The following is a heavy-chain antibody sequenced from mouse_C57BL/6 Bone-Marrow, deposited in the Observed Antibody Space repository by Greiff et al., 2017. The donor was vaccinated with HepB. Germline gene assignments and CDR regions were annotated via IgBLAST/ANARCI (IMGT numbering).Heavy chain of an antibody. V-gene: IGHV8-12*01. CDR3: ARRAYYYYGSSYVYWYFDV. Sequence: QVTLKESGPGILQSSQTLSLTCSFSGFSLSTSGMGVSWIRQPSGKGLEWLAHIYWDDDKRYNPSLKSRLTISKDTSRNQVFLKITSVDTADTATYYCARRAYYYYGSSYVYWYFDVWGTGTTVTVSS. J-gene: IGHJ1*03. CDR1: GFSLSTSGMG. CDR2: IYWDDDK. D-gene: IGHD1-1*01.